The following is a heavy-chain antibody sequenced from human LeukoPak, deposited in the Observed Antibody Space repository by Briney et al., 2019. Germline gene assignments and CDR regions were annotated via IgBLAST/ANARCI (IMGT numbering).Heavy chain of an antibody. CDR2: IWFDGSNW. Sequence: GGSLRLSCAASGFTFSNYGMYWVRQAPGKGLEWVSVIWFDGSNWFYVDSVKGRFTISRDNSKNTLHLQMNSLRVEDTAVYYCAREGWGSRSAFDVWGQGTLVTVSS. J-gene: IGHJ3*01. D-gene: IGHD7-27*01. CDR1: GFTFSNYG. CDR3: AREGWGSRSAFDV. V-gene: IGHV3-33*08.